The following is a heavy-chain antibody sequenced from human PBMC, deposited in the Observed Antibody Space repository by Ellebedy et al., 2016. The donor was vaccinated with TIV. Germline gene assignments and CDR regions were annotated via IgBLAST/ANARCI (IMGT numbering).Heavy chain of an antibody. CDR2: IIPIVGIT. D-gene: IGHD4-23*01. V-gene: IGHV1-69*10. J-gene: IGHJ5*01. CDR1: GGTLSRYG. Sequence: AASVQVSCKASGGTLSRYGSSWVRQAPGLGLEWLGRIIPIVGITIYAQKFQDRVTITEDNFTNTVYMEMSNLRSEDKALYYCARVPRGHDYGGENWFDPWGQGTLVTVSS. CDR3: ARVPRGHDYGGENWFDP.